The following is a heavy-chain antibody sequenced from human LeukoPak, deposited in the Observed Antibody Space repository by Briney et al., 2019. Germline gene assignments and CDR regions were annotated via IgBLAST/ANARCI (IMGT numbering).Heavy chain of an antibody. CDR3: ARVPHGETIFGVVLYWFDP. V-gene: IGHV4-38-2*02. Sequence: SETLSLTCTVSGYSLSSGYYWGWIRQPPAKGLEWIGRIYHSGSTFYNPTLKSRVTISVDTSNNQFSLKLNSVTAADTAVYYCARVPHGETIFGVVLYWFDPWGQGTLVTVSS. CDR2: IYHSGST. J-gene: IGHJ5*02. CDR1: GYSLSSGYY. D-gene: IGHD3-3*01.